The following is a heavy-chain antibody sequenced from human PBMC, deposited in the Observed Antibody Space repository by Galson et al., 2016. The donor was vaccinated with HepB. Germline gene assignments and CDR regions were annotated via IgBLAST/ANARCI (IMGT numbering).Heavy chain of an antibody. D-gene: IGHD3-10*01. CDR1: GARIRVYG. CDR3: ARDHPGLLTSGLCLS. J-gene: IGHJ4*02. CDR2: ISSSSSTM. V-gene: IGHV3-48*01. Sequence: SLRLSCAASGARIRVYGMNWVRQAPGKGLEWVSFISSSSSTMYYSDSVKGRATVSRDNAKESLYLQLTSLRVEDTGVYYCARDHPGLLTSGLCLSRGQGTLVTVSS.